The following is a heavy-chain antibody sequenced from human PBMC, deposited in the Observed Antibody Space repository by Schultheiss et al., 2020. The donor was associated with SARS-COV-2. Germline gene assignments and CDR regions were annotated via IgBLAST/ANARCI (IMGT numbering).Heavy chain of an antibody. CDR1: GYTFTSYD. Sequence: ASVKVSCKASGYTFTSYDINWVRQATGQGLKWMGWMNPNSGNTGYAQKFQGRVTMTRNTSISTAYMELSSLRSEDTAVYYCARTSSGSYSYYGMDVWGQGTTVTVSS. D-gene: IGHD1-26*01. J-gene: IGHJ6*02. CDR3: ARTSSGSYSYYGMDV. CDR2: MNPNSGNT. V-gene: IGHV1-8*02.